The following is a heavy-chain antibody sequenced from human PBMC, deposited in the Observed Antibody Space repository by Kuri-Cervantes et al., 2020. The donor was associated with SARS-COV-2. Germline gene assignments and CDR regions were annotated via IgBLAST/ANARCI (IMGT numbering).Heavy chain of an antibody. J-gene: IGHJ6*03. CDR3: ARDRGYDILTGYPFRYYYYYMDV. V-gene: IGHV1-2*02. CDR2: INPNSGGT. Sequence: ASVKVSCKASGYTFTSYDINWVRQATGQGLEWMGWINPNSGGTNYAQKFQGRVTMTRDTSISTAYMELSRLRCDDTAVYYCARDRGYDILTGYPFRYYYYYMDVWGKGTTVTVSS. D-gene: IGHD3-9*01. CDR1: GYTFTSYD.